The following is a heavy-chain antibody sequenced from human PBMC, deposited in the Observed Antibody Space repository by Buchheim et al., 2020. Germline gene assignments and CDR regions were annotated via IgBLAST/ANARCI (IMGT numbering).Heavy chain of an antibody. CDR2: ISGSGGST. J-gene: IGHJ6*02. Sequence: EVQLLESGGGLVQPGGSLRLSCAASGFTFSSYAMSWVRQAPGKGLEWVSAISGSGGSTYYADSVKGRFTISRDNSKNTLYLQMNSLRAEDTAVYYCAKVRYGSGSYYNKNYYYYGMDVWGQGTT. CDR3: AKVRYGSGSYYNKNYYYYGMDV. V-gene: IGHV3-23*01. CDR1: GFTFSSYA. D-gene: IGHD3-10*01.